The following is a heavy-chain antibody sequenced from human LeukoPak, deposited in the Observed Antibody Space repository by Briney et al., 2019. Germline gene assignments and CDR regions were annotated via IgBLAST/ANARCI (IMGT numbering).Heavy chain of an antibody. CDR2: INHSGST. V-gene: IGHV4-34*01. CDR3: ARGYLAYYDSSGYVPYYFDY. J-gene: IGHJ4*02. Sequence: SETLSLTCAVYGGSFSGYYWSWLRQPPGKGLEWIGEINHSGSTNYNPSPTSRVTISVDTSKNQFSLKLSSVTAADTAVYYCARGYLAYYDSSGYVPYYFDYWGQGTLVTVSS. D-gene: IGHD3-22*01. CDR1: GGSFSGYY.